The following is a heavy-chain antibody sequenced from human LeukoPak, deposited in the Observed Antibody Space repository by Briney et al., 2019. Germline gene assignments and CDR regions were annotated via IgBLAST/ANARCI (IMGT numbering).Heavy chain of an antibody. CDR2: TYYSGST. CDR3: ARPYYYDSRIDP. CDR1: GGSISSGDYY. J-gene: IGHJ5*02. V-gene: IGHV4-30-4*01. Sequence: SETLSLTCTVSGGSISSGDYYWSWIRQPPGKGLEWIGYTYYSGSTYYNPSLKNRVSISVDTSKNQFSLNLSSVTAADTAVYYCARPYYYDSRIDPWGQGTLVTVYS. D-gene: IGHD3-22*01.